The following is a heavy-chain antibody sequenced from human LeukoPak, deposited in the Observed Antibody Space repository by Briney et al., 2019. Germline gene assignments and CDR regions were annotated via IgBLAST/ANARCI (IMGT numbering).Heavy chain of an antibody. J-gene: IGHJ4*02. CDR1: GFTFSSYS. CDR2: ISKDGSTT. D-gene: IGHD6-19*01. V-gene: IGHV3-74*01. CDR3: AKDVVAVAGTGYFDY. Sequence: GGSLRLSCAASGFTFSSYSMNWVRQAPGKGLVWVSRISKDGSTTNYADSVKGRFTISRDNAKNTLYLQMNSLRAEDTAVYYCAKDVVAVAGTGYFDYWGQGTLVTVSS.